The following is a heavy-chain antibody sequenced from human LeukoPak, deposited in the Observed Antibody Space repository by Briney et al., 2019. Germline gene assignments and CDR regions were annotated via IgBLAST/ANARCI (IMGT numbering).Heavy chain of an antibody. D-gene: IGHD1-7*01. Sequence: PGGSLRLSCAASGFTFRSYAMSWVRQAPGKGLEWVGRIKRKNDLGTTDYAAPVKARFTISRNDSKNALYLQMNSLKTEDTAVYYCTAENFLYAFDIWGQGTMVTVSS. CDR2: IKRKNDLGTT. CDR1: GFTFRSYA. J-gene: IGHJ3*02. CDR3: TAENFLYAFDI. V-gene: IGHV3-15*01.